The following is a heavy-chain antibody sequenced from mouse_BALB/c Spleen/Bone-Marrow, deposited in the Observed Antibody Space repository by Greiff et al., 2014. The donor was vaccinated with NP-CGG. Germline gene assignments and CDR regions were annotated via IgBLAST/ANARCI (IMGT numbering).Heavy chain of an antibody. V-gene: IGHV3-5*02. CDR1: CISITTGNYR. CDR3: VRELYYFDY. CDR2: IYYSGTI. Sequence: ESGPGLVKPSQTVSLTCTVTCISITTGNYRWSWIRQFPGNKLEWIGYIYYSGTITYNPSLTSRTTITRDTSKNQFFLEMNSLTAEDTATYYCVRELYYFDYWGQGTTLTVSS. J-gene: IGHJ2*01.